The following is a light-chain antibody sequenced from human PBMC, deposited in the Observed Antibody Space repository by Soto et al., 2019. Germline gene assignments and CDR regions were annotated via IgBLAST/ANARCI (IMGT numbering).Light chain of an antibody. CDR2: GNS. J-gene: IGLJ1*01. CDR1: SSNIGAGYD. Sequence: VLTQPPSVSGAPGQRVTISCTGSSSNIGAGYDVHWYQQLPGTAPKLLIYGNSNRPSGVPDRFSGSKSGTSASLAITGLQAEDEADYYCQSYDSSLSSYVFGTGTKVTVL. V-gene: IGLV1-40*01. CDR3: QSYDSSLSSYV.